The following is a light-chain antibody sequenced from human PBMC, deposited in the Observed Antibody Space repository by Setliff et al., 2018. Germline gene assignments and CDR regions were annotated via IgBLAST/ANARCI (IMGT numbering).Light chain of an antibody. Sequence: LSPGERATLSCRASQSVSSSSLAWYHQKPGQAPRLLIYGASSRATGIPDRFSGSGSGTDFTLTISRLEPEDFAVYYCQQYGSSPLVGPGTKVDIK. V-gene: IGKV3-20*01. CDR2: GAS. CDR3: QQYGSSPL. J-gene: IGKJ3*01. CDR1: QSVSSSS.